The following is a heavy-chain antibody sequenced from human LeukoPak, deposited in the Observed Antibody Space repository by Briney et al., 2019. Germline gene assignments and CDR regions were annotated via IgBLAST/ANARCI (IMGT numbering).Heavy chain of an antibody. D-gene: IGHD2-2*01. J-gene: IGHJ6*02. CDR3: ASTRVPAAFWVDYYYYGMDV. CDR1: GGSISSYY. Sequence: SETLSLTCTVSGGSISSYYWSWIRQPPGKGLEWIGYIYYSGSTNYNPSLKSRVTLSVDTSKNQFSLKLSSVTAADTAVYYCASTRVPAAFWVDYYYYGMDVWGQGTTVTVSS. V-gene: IGHV4-59*01. CDR2: IYYSGST.